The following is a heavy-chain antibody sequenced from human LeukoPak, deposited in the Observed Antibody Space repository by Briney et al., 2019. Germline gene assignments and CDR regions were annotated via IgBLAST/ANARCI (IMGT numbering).Heavy chain of an antibody. V-gene: IGHV4-59*01. J-gene: IGHJ3*02. Sequence: PSETLSLTCTVYGGSISSYYWSLIRQPPGKGLEWIGYIYYSGSTNYNPSLKSRVTISVDTSKNQFSLKLSSVTAADTAVYYCARGVMITFGGVYALGAFDIWGQGTMVTVSS. CDR2: IYYSGST. CDR1: GGSISSYY. CDR3: ARGVMITFGGVYALGAFDI. D-gene: IGHD3-16*01.